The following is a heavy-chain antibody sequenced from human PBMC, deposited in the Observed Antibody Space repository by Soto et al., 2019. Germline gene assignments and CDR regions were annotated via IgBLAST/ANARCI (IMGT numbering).Heavy chain of an antibody. CDR3: ASDLGGWPDY. J-gene: IGHJ4*02. V-gene: IGHV1-3*01. D-gene: IGHD2-15*01. CDR1: GYTFTSYA. Sequence: QVQLVQSGAEVKKPGASVKVSCKASGYTFTSYAMHWVRQAPGQRREWMGWINAGNGNTKYSQKFQGRVTITRDTSTSTAYMELTSLRAEDTAVYYCASDLGGWPDYWGQGTLVTVSS. CDR2: INAGNGNT.